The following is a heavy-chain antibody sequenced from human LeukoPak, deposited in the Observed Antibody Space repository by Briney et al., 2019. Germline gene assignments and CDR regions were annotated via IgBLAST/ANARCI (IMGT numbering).Heavy chain of an antibody. CDR3: ARDRHYYDSSGYYAGFDY. CDR1: GGSIYNYY. CDR2: IYYTGST. Sequence: SETLSLTCTVSGGSIYNYYWSWIRQPPWKGLEWIGYIYYTGSTNYNPSLKSRVTISVDTSKNQFSLKLSSVTAADTAVYYCARDRHYYDSSGYYAGFDYWGQGTLVTVSS. J-gene: IGHJ4*02. D-gene: IGHD3-22*01. V-gene: IGHV4-59*01.